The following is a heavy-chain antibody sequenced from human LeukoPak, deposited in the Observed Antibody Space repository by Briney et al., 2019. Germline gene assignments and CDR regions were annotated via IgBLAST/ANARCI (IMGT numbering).Heavy chain of an antibody. CDR1: GGSISSGGYY. CDR3: ARDPPSPYGDYGAFDI. J-gene: IGHJ3*02. Sequence: SETLSLTCTVSGGSISSGGYYWSWIRQPPGKGLEWIGYIYYSGSTNYNPSLKSRVTISVDTSKNQFSLKLSSVTAADTAVYYCARDPPSPYGDYGAFDIWGQGTMVTVSS. V-gene: IGHV4-61*08. D-gene: IGHD4-17*01. CDR2: IYYSGST.